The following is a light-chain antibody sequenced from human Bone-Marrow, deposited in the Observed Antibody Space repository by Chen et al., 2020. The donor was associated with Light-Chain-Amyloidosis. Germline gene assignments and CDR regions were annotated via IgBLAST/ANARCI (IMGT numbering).Light chain of an antibody. J-gene: IGKJ3*01. CDR2: GTS. CDR3: QQYGVSPVT. CDR1: RSVGSTY. V-gene: IGKV3-20*01. Sequence: EVVLTQSPGTLSLSPGERATLSFRASRSVGSTYIAWYQQKPGQAPRLLIYGTSSRATGIPERFSGSGSGTDFTLTISRLEPEDFAVFYCQQYGVSPVTFGPGTRVD.